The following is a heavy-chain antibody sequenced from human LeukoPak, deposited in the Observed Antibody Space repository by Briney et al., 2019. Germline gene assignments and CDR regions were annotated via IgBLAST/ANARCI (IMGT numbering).Heavy chain of an antibody. CDR1: GFTFSNLA. V-gene: IGHV3-11*03. J-gene: IGHJ5*02. CDR2: ISSSSTYI. D-gene: IGHD1-1*01. CDR3: ARSWNVDWFAT. Sequence: GGSLRLSCVASGFTFSNLAMGWVRQAPGKGLEWVSYISSSSTYINYADSVKGRFTISRDNAKNTLSLQMNSLRVDDTAVYYCARSWNVDWFATWGQGTLVTVSS.